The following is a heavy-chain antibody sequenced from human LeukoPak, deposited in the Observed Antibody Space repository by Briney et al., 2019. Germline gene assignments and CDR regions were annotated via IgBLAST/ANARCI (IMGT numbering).Heavy chain of an antibody. CDR1: GASISSSTYY. CDR2: ASYSGNT. J-gene: IGHJ6*03. Sequence: PSETLSLTCTVSGASISSSTYYWGWLRQPPGTGLEWIGSASYSGNTYYNPSLKSRVTILVDTSKNQFSLKMTSVTAADTAVYYCARGAYYDILTGYYSQEYYYYMDVWGKGTTVTFSS. D-gene: IGHD3-9*01. V-gene: IGHV4-39*07. CDR3: ARGAYYDILTGYYSQEYYYYMDV.